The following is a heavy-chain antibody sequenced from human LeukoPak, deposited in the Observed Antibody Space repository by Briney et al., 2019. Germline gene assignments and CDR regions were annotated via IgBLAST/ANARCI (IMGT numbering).Heavy chain of an antibody. CDR2: ISYDGNNK. J-gene: IGHJ4*02. Sequence: PGRSLRLSCAASGFTFSSYAMHWVRQSPGKGLEWVAVISYDGNNKYYADSVKGRSTISRDNSKNTLYLQMNSLRAEDTAAFFCAKERSKVLLWEIDYWGQGTLVTVSS. D-gene: IGHD1-26*01. CDR1: GFTFSSYA. CDR3: AKERSKVLLWEIDY. V-gene: IGHV3-30*04.